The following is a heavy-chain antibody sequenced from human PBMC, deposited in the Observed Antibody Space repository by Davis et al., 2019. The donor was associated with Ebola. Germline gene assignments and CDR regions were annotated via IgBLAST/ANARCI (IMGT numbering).Heavy chain of an antibody. CDR1: GFTFSGSA. Sequence: PGGSLRLSCAASGFTFSGSAMHWVRQASGKGLEWVGRIRSKANSYATAYAASVKGRFTIARDDSKNTAYLQMNSLKTEDTAVYYCTTTIFGPRGGMDVWGQGTTVTVSS. CDR2: IRSKANSYAT. V-gene: IGHV3-73*01. CDR3: TTTIFGPRGGMDV. D-gene: IGHD3-3*01. J-gene: IGHJ6*02.